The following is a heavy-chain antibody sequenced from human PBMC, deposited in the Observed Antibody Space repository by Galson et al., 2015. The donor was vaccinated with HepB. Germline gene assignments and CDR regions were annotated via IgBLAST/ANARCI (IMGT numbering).Heavy chain of an antibody. CDR1: GFSIRTDA. J-gene: IGHJ4*02. Sequence: LRLSCAASGFSIRTDAVSWVRQAPGAGLEWVSGISINNGAAYYADSVKGRFTISRDNTENTVYLQMNSLTVEDTAVYYCAKARPGTNGLFDYWGQGTLVTVSS. CDR2: ISINNGAA. CDR3: AKARPGTNGLFDY. D-gene: IGHD1-1*01. V-gene: IGHV3-23*01.